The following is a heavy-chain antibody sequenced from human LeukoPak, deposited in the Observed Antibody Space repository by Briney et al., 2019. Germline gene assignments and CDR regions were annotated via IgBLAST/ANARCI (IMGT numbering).Heavy chain of an antibody. J-gene: IGHJ3*02. CDR2: IHYTGNT. D-gene: IGHD6-19*01. CDR1: GFSISSGYY. V-gene: IGHV4-38-2*02. CDR3: VRDPYDGGWHHAFDI. Sequence: SIGSPVSGFSISSGYYWGWIRQPPGKGLEWIGSIHYTGNTYYKPSLTSRLTMSVDTSKNQFSLRLTSVTAADTAVYYCVRDPYDGGWHHAFDIWGQGAMVTVSS.